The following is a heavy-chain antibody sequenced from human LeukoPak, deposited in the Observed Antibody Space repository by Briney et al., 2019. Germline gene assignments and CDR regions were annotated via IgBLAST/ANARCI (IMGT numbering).Heavy chain of an antibody. Sequence: GGSLRLSCAAPGFTFSSYAMSWVRQAPGKGLEWVSAISGSGGSTYYADSVRGRFTISRDYSKNTLYLQINSLRAEDTAVYYCARDTPAAGTRYFDNWGQGTLVTVSS. D-gene: IGHD6-13*01. CDR1: GFTFSSYA. J-gene: IGHJ4*02. CDR3: ARDTPAAGTRYFDN. V-gene: IGHV3-23*01. CDR2: ISGSGGST.